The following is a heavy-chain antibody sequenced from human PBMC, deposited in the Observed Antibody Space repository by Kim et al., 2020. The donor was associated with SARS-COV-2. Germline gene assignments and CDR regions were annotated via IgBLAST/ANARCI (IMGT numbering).Heavy chain of an antibody. CDR2: IKQDGSEK. D-gene: IGHD5-12*01. CDR3: AREGFGGYDAKYYYGMDV. Sequence: GGSLRLSCAASGFTFSSYWMSWVRQAPGKGLEWVANIKQDGSEKYYVDSVKGRFTISRDNAKNSLYLQMNSLRAEDTAVYYCAREGFGGYDAKYYYGMDVWGQGTTVTVSS. J-gene: IGHJ6*02. V-gene: IGHV3-7*03. CDR1: GFTFSSYW.